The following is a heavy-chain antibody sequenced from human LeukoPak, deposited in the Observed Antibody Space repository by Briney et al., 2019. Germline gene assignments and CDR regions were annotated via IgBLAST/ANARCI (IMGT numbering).Heavy chain of an antibody. CDR3: ALVISEMATITEAFDI. V-gene: IGHV4-30-4*08. D-gene: IGHD5-24*01. CDR2: IYYSGST. CDR1: GGSISSGGYY. Sequence: PSQTLSLTCTVSGGSISSGGYYWSWIRQHPGKGLEWIGYIYYSGSTYYNPSLKSRVTISVDTSKNQFSLKLSSVTAADTAVYYCALVISEMATITEAFDIWGQGTMVTVSS. J-gene: IGHJ3*02.